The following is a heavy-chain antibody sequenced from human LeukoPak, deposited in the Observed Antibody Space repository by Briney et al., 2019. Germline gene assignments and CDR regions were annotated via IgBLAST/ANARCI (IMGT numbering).Heavy chain of an antibody. CDR2: FDPEDGET. CDR1: GYTLTELS. D-gene: IGHD6-19*01. J-gene: IGHJ4*02. CDR3: ATGYSSGWPFDY. V-gene: IGHV1-24*01. Sequence: ASVKVSCKVSGYTLTELSMHWVRPAAGKGLGGMGGFDPEDGETIYAQKFQGRVTMTEDTSTDTAYMELSSLRSEDTAVYYCATGYSSGWPFDYWGQGTLVTVSS.